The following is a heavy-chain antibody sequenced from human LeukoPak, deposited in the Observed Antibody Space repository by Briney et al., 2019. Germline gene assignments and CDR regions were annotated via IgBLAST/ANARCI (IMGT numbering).Heavy chain of an antibody. D-gene: IGHD2-2*01. V-gene: IGHV3-30-3*01. CDR2: ISYDGSNK. Sequence: TGGSLRLSCAASGFTFSSYAMHWVRQAPGKGLEWAAVISYDGSNKYYADSVKGRFTISRDNSKNTLYLQMNSLRAEDTAVYYCARVASSHIDYWGQGTLVTVSS. CDR1: GFTFSSYA. J-gene: IGHJ4*02. CDR3: ARVASSHIDY.